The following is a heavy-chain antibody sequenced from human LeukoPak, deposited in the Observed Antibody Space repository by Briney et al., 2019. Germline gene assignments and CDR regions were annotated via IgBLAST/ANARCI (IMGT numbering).Heavy chain of an antibody. J-gene: IGHJ4*02. CDR1: GITFRSYG. V-gene: IGHV3-21*01. CDR3: ARSYYYGSGSYFALDY. CDR2: ISSSSSYI. Sequence: GGSLRLSCAASGITFRSYGMSWVRQAPGKGLEWVSSISSSSSYIYYADSVKGRFTISRDNAKNSLYLQMNSLRAEDTAVYYCARSYYYGSGSYFALDYWGQGTLVTVSS. D-gene: IGHD3-10*01.